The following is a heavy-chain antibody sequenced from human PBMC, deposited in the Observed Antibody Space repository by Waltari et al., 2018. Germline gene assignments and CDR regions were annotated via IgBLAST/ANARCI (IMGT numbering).Heavy chain of an antibody. J-gene: IGHJ4*02. CDR3: ARALPGEITVYDY. D-gene: IGHD3-10*01. Sequence: EVQLVESGGGLVQPGGSLRLSCVASGFTFGSHWRSWVRQAPEKGLGWVAEIKQDGTQQYYVDSVKGRFTVSRDNHKNSLFLQMNSLRAEDTAVYYCARALPGEITVYDYWAQGALVTVSS. V-gene: IGHV3-7*01. CDR2: IKQDGTQQ. CDR1: GFTFGSHW.